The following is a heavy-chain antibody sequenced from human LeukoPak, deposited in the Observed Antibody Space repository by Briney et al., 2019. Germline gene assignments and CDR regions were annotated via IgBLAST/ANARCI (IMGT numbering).Heavy chain of an antibody. V-gene: IGHV4-30-2*01. D-gene: IGHD4-17*01. CDR3: ARGFAGATVTTFDY. Sequence: PSQTLSLTCAVSGGSISSGGYSWSRIRQPPGKGLEWIGYIYHSGSTYYNPSLKSRVTISVDRSKNQFSLKLSSVTAADTAVYYCARGFAGATVTTFDYWGQGTLVTVSS. J-gene: IGHJ4*02. CDR2: IYHSGST. CDR1: GGSISSGGYS.